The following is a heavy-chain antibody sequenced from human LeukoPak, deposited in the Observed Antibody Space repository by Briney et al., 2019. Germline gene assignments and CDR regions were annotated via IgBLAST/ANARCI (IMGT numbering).Heavy chain of an antibody. Sequence: SETLSLTCTVSGGSISSSSYYWSWIRQPPGKGLEWIGYIYYSGSTNYNPSLKSRVTISVDTSKNQFSLKLSSVTAADTAVYYCARGIQLWPYGTYFDYWGQGTLVTVSS. CDR1: GGSISSSSYY. J-gene: IGHJ4*02. CDR3: ARGIQLWPYGTYFDY. D-gene: IGHD5-18*01. CDR2: IYYSGST. V-gene: IGHV4-61*05.